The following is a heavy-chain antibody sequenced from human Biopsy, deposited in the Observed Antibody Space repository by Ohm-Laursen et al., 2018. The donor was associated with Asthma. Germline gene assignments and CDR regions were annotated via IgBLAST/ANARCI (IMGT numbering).Heavy chain of an antibody. CDR3: ARGYSGTDRIVYYYSGLEV. V-gene: IGHV1-69*01. J-gene: IGHJ6*02. D-gene: IGHD5-12*01. CDR1: GDSFSNYA. Sequence: SSVKVSCKASGDSFSNYAISWVRQAPGQGLEWMGGLIPVLGTPDHAQMFEGRVTITADESTSTAYMELSSLSSEDTAVYYCARGYSGTDRIVYYYSGLEVWGQGTTVTVSS. CDR2: LIPVLGTP.